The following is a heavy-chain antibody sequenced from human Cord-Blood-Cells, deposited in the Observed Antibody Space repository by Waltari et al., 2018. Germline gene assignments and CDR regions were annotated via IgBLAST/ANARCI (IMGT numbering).Heavy chain of an antibody. CDR3: ARGRFEYYDCWSGYFSFQH. D-gene: IGHD3-3*01. CDR2: INHSGST. CDR1: GGSFSGYY. J-gene: IGHJ1*01. Sequence: QVQLQQWGAGLLKPSETLSLTCAVYGGSFSGYYWSWIRQPPGKGLEWIGEINHSGSTNYNPSLKSRVTISVDTSKNQFSLKLSSVTAADTAVYYCARGRFEYYDCWSGYFSFQHWGQGTLVTVSS. V-gene: IGHV4-34*01.